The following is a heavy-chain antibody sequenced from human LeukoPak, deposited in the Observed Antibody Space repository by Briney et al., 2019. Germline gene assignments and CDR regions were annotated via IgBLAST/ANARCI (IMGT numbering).Heavy chain of an antibody. D-gene: IGHD6-19*01. J-gene: IGHJ4*02. CDR3: AKDKDFDSSGWYSSFDY. Sequence: GGSLRLSCAASGFTFDDYAMHWVRQAPGKGLEWVSLISWDGGSTYYADSVKGRFTISRDNSKNSLYLQMNSLRAEDTALYYCAKDKDFDSSGWYSSFDYWGQGTLVAVSS. CDR1: GFTFDDYA. V-gene: IGHV3-43D*04. CDR2: ISWDGGST.